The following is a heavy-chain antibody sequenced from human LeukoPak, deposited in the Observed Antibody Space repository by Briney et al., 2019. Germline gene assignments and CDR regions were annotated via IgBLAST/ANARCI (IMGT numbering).Heavy chain of an antibody. V-gene: IGHV3-21*01. CDR3: ARGEYSSSWYETYYYYGMDV. D-gene: IGHD6-13*01. Sequence: GGSLRLSCAASGFTFSSYSMNWVRQAPGKGLEWVSSISSSSSYIYYADSVKGRFTISRDNAKNTLYLQMNSLRAEDTAVYYCARGEYSSSWYETYYYYGMDVWGQGTTVTVSS. J-gene: IGHJ6*02. CDR1: GFTFSSYS. CDR2: ISSSSSYI.